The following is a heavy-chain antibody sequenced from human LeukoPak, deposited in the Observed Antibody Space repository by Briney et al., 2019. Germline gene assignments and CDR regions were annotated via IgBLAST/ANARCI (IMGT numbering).Heavy chain of an antibody. D-gene: IGHD3-9*01. V-gene: IGHV4-38-2*02. CDR2: IYHSGST. CDR3: ARDGILSDDYDILTGLYYFDY. CDR1: GYSISSGYY. Sequence: KSSETLSLTCTVSGYSISSGYYWGWIRQPPGKWLEWIGSIYHSGSTYYNPPLKSRVTISVDTSKNQFSLKLSSVTAADTAVYYCARDGILSDDYDILTGLYYFDYWGQGTLVTVSS. J-gene: IGHJ4*02.